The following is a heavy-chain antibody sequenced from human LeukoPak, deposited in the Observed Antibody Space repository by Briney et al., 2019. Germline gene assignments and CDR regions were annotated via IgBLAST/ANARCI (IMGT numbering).Heavy chain of an antibody. CDR1: GYTFTSNY. CDR2: ISPSGGST. D-gene: IGHD4/OR15-4a*01. J-gene: IGHJ6*03. Sequence: ASVKVSCKAFGYTFTSNYMHWVRQAPGQGPEWMGVISPSGGSTTYAQKFQGRVTLTRDMSTSTDYLELSSLRSEDTAVYYCAVNYVYGDHAHRNPGAYYYMDVWGKGTTVTVSS. CDR3: AVNYVYGDHAHRNPGAYYYMDV. V-gene: IGHV1-46*01.